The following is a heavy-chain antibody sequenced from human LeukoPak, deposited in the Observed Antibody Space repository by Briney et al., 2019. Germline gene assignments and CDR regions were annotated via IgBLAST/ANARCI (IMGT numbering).Heavy chain of an antibody. Sequence: SETLSLTCAVYGGSFSGYYWSWIRQPPGKGLEWIGEINHSGSTNYNPSLKSRVTISVDTSKNQFSLKLTSVTAADTAVYYCARGETPGSFFDYWGQGTLVTVSS. CDR2: INHSGST. J-gene: IGHJ4*02. CDR1: GGSFSGYY. D-gene: IGHD3-10*01. V-gene: IGHV4-34*01. CDR3: ARGETPGSFFDY.